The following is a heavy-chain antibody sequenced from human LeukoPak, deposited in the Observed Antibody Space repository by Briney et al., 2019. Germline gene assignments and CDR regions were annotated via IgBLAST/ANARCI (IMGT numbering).Heavy chain of an antibody. CDR2: IKQDGSEK. Sequence: GGSLRLSCAASGFSFSSYWMTWVRQAPGKGLEWVANIKQDGSEKYYVDSVKGRFTISRDDADNSLYVQMNSLRAEDTAVYYCAKVPRRDGFDLWGQGTMVTVSS. CDR3: AKVPRRDGFDL. CDR1: GFSFSSYW. V-gene: IGHV3-7*03. J-gene: IGHJ3*01.